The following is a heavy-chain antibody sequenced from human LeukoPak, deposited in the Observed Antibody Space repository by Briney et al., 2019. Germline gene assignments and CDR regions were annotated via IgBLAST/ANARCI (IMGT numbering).Heavy chain of an antibody. D-gene: IGHD3-3*01. CDR3: ARVSWVFGVVLPDGWFDP. CDR1: GGSISSYY. CDR2: IYYSGST. J-gene: IGHJ5*02. Sequence: PSETLSLTCTVSGGSISSYYWSWIRQPPGKGLEWIGYIYYSGSTNYNPSLKSRVTISVDTSKNQFSLKLSSVTAADTAVYYCARVSWVFGVVLPDGWFDPWGQGTLVTVSS. V-gene: IGHV4-59*01.